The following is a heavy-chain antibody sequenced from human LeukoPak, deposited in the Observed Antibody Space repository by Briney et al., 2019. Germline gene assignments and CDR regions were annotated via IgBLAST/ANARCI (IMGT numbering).Heavy chain of an antibody. J-gene: IGHJ3*02. CDR2: ISRSSDYI. CDR3: ARTTSMYSSSWSPSDAFDI. V-gene: IGHV3-21*01. Sequence: PGGSLRLSCAASGFTFSSYNMNWVRQAPGKGLEWVSSISRSSDYIYYADSVKGRFTISRGNAKNSLYLQMNSLRAEDTAVYYCARTTSMYSSSWSPSDAFDIWGQGTMVTVSS. CDR1: GFTFSSYN. D-gene: IGHD6-13*01.